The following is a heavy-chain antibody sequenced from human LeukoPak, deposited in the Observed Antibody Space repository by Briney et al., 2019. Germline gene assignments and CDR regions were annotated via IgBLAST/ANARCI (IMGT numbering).Heavy chain of an antibody. D-gene: IGHD1-26*01. CDR2: ISANGGST. V-gene: IGHV3-23*01. Sequence: HTGGSLRLSCAPSGFTISTYAMTWVRQSPGKGLEWVSSISANGGSTFCADSVKGRFAISRDPSKNTLYLQMDSLRVDDTAVYYCAKGPSDRAIDYWGQGTLVTVSS. J-gene: IGHJ4*02. CDR1: GFTISTYA. CDR3: AKGPSDRAIDY.